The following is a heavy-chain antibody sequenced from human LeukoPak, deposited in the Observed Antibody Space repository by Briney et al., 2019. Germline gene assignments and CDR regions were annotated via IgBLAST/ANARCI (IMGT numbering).Heavy chain of an antibody. CDR2: ISSGSSYI. CDR1: GFTFSSYS. Sequence: GGSLRLSCAASGFTFSSYSMNWVRQAPGKGLEWVSSISSGSSYIYYADSVKGRFTISRDNAKNSLYLQMNSLRAEDTAVYYCARVGSSSWFVDYWGQGTLVTVSS. D-gene: IGHD6-13*01. CDR3: ARVGSSSWFVDY. V-gene: IGHV3-21*01. J-gene: IGHJ4*02.